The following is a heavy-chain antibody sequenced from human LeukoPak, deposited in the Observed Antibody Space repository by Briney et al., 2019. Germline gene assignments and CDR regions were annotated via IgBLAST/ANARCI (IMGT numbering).Heavy chain of an antibody. CDR1: GFTFSNHG. V-gene: IGHV3-33*06. CDR3: AKGSYDSSGYLDY. D-gene: IGHD3-22*01. J-gene: IGHJ4*02. CDR2: IWYDGSNK. Sequence: GRSLRLSCAASGFTFSNHGMHWVRQAPGKGLEWVAVIWYDGSNKYYADSVKGRFTISRDNSKNTLYLQMNSLRAEDTAVYYCAKGSYDSSGYLDYWGQGTLVTVSS.